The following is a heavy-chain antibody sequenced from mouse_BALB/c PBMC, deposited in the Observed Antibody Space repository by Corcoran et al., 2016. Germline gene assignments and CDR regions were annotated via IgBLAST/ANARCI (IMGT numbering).Heavy chain of an antibody. Sequence: QIQLVQSGPELKKPGETVKISCRASGYTFTNYGMNWVKQAPGKGLKWMGWINAYTGEPTYDDDIKGRFAFSLETSASTADLQINNFKNEDTATYFCARAPLHYYAMDYWGQGTSVTVS. J-gene: IGHJ4*01. CDR2: INAYTGEP. D-gene: IGHD6-1*01. V-gene: IGHV9-3-1*01. CDR1: GYTFTNYG. CDR3: ARAPLHYYAMDY.